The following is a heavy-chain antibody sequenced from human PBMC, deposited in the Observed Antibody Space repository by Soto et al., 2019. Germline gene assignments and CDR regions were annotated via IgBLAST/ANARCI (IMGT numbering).Heavy chain of an antibody. CDR2: FYQGGST. J-gene: IGHJ5*02. Sequence: HVQVQQWGAGLLKPSDTLSLTCAVYGESLNYYYWSWIRQAPGKGLEWIGEFYQGGSTHYNPSVKIRVTISEDMSSQQFSRKLTSGTAADTATYYWARGMCADRFANWGQGTLVTVSS. CDR3: ARGMCADRFAN. V-gene: IGHV4-34*01. CDR1: GESLNYYY. D-gene: IGHD3-22*01.